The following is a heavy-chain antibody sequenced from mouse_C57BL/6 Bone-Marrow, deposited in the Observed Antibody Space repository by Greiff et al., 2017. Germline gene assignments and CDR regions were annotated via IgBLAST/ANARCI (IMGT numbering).Heavy chain of an antibody. J-gene: IGHJ2*01. V-gene: IGHV14-4*01. Sequence: VQLQQSGPELVRPGASVKLSCTASGFNIKDDYMHWVKQRTEQGLEWIGWIDPENGDTEDASKFQGKATITADTSSNTAYLQLSSLTSEDTAVYYCTTLYDGYYRYWGQGTTLTVSS. D-gene: IGHD2-3*01. CDR2: IDPENGDT. CDR3: TTLYDGYYRY. CDR1: GFNIKDDY.